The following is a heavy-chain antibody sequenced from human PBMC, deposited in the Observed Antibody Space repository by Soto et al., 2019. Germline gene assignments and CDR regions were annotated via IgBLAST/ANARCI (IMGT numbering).Heavy chain of an antibody. D-gene: IGHD5-18*01. CDR1: GYTFTSYY. V-gene: IGHV1-46*01. CDR2: INPSGGST. J-gene: IGHJ4*02. CDR3: ASDSYGHDFDY. Sequence: QVQLVQSGAEVKKPGASVKVSCKASGYTFTSYYMHWVRQAPGQGLEWMGIINPSGGSTSYAQKLQGRVTMTMDTSTSKVYMALRSLRSEDTAVYYCASDSYGHDFDYWGKGTLVTVSS.